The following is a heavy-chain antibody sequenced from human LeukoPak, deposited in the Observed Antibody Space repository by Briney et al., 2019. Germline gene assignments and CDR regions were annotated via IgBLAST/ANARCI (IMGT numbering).Heavy chain of an antibody. CDR3: ARKGLIQLWFYYFDY. Sequence: GGSLRLSCAASGFTFSSYGMHWVRQAPGKGLEWVAVISYDGSNKYYADSVKGRFTISRDNSKNTLYLQMNSLRAEDTAVYYCARKGLIQLWFYYFDYWGQGTLVTVSS. V-gene: IGHV3-30*03. CDR2: ISYDGSNK. CDR1: GFTFSSYG. D-gene: IGHD5-18*01. J-gene: IGHJ4*02.